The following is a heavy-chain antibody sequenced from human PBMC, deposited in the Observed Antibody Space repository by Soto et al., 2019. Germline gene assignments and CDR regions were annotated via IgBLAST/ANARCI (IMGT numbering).Heavy chain of an antibody. CDR1: GGSISSGGYY. CDR2: IDYSGST. Sequence: QVQLQESGPGLVKPSQTLSLTCTVSGGSISSGGYYWSWIRQHPGKGLEWIGYIDYSGSTYYNRSLKSRVTITVDTSKNQFSLKLSSVTAADTAVYYCVRMYRGTSMDVWGQGTTVTVSS. J-gene: IGHJ6*02. V-gene: IGHV4-31*03. D-gene: IGHD3-10*01. CDR3: VRMYRGTSMDV.